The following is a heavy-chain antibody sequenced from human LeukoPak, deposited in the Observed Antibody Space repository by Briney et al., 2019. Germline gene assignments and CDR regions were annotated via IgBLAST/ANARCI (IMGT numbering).Heavy chain of an antibody. D-gene: IGHD5-12*01. J-gene: IGHJ6*02. CDR1: GDRVSSNSAA. Sequence: SQTLSLTCAISGDRVSSNSAAWNWIRQSPSRGLEWLGRTYYRSKWYNDYAVSVKSRITISPDTSKNQFSLQLNSVTPEDTAVYYCARDRIVASYYYYGMDVWGQGTTVTISS. V-gene: IGHV6-1*01. CDR3: ARDRIVASYYYYGMDV. CDR2: TYYRSKWYN.